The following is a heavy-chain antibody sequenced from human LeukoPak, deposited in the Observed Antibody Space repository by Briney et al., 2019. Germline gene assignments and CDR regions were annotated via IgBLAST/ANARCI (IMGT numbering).Heavy chain of an antibody. CDR3: AKDSGSSWYGGWFDP. Sequence: PGGSLRLSCAASGFTFSSYAMSWVRQGPGKGLEWVSAISGSGGSTYYADSVKGRFTISRDNSKNTLYLQMNSLRAEDTAVYYCAKDSGSSWYGGWFDPWGQGTLVTVSS. V-gene: IGHV3-23*01. CDR1: GFTFSSYA. J-gene: IGHJ5*02. D-gene: IGHD6-13*01. CDR2: ISGSGGST.